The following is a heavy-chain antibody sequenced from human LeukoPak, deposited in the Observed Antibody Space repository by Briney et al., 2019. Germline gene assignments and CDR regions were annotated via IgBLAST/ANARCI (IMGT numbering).Heavy chain of an antibody. CDR1: GFTFSSYG. V-gene: IGHV3-30*02. J-gene: IGHJ5*02. CDR2: IRYDGSNK. D-gene: IGHD3-22*01. CDR3: AKDFEDSSGHTNIRDNWFDP. Sequence: PGGSLRLSCAASGFTFSSYGMHWVRQAPGKGLEWVAFIRYDGSNKYYADSVKGRFTISRDNSKNTLYLQMNSLRAEDTAVYYCAKDFEDSSGHTNIRDNWFDPWGQGTLVTVSS.